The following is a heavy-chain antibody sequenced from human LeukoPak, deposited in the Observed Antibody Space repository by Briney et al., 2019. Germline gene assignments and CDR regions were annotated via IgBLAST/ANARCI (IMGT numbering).Heavy chain of an antibody. J-gene: IGHJ6*02. Sequence: GGSLRLSCAASGFTFSSYSMNWVRQAPGKGLEWVSYISSSSSTIYYADSVKGRFTMSRDNAKNSLYLQMNSLRAEDTAVYYCARFGSSSEDYYYYGMDVWGQGTTVTV. CDR2: ISSSSSTI. CDR3: ARFGSSSEDYYYYGMDV. V-gene: IGHV3-48*04. D-gene: IGHD6-13*01. CDR1: GFTFSSYS.